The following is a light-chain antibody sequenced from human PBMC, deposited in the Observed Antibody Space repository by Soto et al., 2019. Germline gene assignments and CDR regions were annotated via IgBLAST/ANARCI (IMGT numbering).Light chain of an antibody. J-gene: IGKJ1*01. Sequence: DIQMTQSPSTLSASVGDRVTITCRASQSISSWLAWYQQKPGKAPKLLIYKASSLESGVPSRFSGSGSGTEFTLTISSLQPDDFAPYYCQQYTIYPWTFGQGTTVDIK. V-gene: IGKV1-5*03. CDR2: KAS. CDR1: QSISSW. CDR3: QQYTIYPWT.